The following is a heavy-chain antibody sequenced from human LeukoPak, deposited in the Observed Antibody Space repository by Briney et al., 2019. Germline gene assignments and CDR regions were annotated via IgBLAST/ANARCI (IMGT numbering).Heavy chain of an antibody. CDR2: INPNSGGT. J-gene: IGHJ4*02. Sequence: ASVKVSCKASGYTFTGYYMHWVRQAPGQGLEWMGWINPNSGGTYYAQKFQGRVTMTSDTSISTAYMELSRLRSDDTAMYYCARSSGWKYNIDYWGQGTLVTVSS. CDR3: ARSSGWKYNIDY. CDR1: GYTFTGYY. D-gene: IGHD6-19*01. V-gene: IGHV1-2*02.